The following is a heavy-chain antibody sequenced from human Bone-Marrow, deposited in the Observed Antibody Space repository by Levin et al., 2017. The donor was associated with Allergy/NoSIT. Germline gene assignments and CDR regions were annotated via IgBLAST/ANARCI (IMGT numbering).Heavy chain of an antibody. CDR3: ARVAEYSSSLLDY. D-gene: IGHD6-6*01. V-gene: IGHV3-33*01. CDR2: IWYDGSNK. J-gene: IGHJ4*02. CDR1: GFTFSSYG. Sequence: GGSLRLSCAASGFTFSSYGMHWVRQAPGKGLEWVAVIWYDGSNKYYADSVKGRFTISRDNSKNTLYLQMNSLRAEDTAVYYCARVAEYSSSLLDYWGQGTLVTVSS.